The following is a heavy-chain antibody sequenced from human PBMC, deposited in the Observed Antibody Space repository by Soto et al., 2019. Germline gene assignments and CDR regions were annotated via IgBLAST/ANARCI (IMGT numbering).Heavy chain of an antibody. V-gene: IGHV4-59*01. Sequence: SETLSLTCTVSGGSISSYYWSWIRQPPGKGLEWIGYIYYSGSTNYNPSLKSRVTISVDTSKNQFSLKLSSVTAADTAVYYCARATRDYYDSSGKSFDYWGQGTLVTVSS. J-gene: IGHJ4*02. CDR3: ARATRDYYDSSGKSFDY. D-gene: IGHD3-22*01. CDR1: GGSISSYY. CDR2: IYYSGST.